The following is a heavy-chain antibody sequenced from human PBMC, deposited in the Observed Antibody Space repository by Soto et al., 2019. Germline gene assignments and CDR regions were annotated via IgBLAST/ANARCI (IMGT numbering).Heavy chain of an antibody. Sequence: SETLSLTCTVSGGSISSGGYYWSWIRQHPGKGLEWIGYIYYSGSTYYNPSLKSRVTISVDTSKNQFSLKLSSVTAADTAVYYCARVLHSQGWSLSFDYWGQGTLVTVSS. J-gene: IGHJ4*02. CDR3: ARVLHSQGWSLSFDY. CDR2: IYYSGST. V-gene: IGHV4-31*03. D-gene: IGHD2-15*01. CDR1: GGSISSGGYY.